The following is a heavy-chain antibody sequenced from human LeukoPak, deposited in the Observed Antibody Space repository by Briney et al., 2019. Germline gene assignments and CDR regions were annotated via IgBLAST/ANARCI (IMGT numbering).Heavy chain of an antibody. V-gene: IGHV3-7*01. CDR3: AREPHLGYYYYGMDV. CDR2: IKQDGSEK. D-gene: IGHD3-3*02. CDR1: GFTFSIYW. J-gene: IGHJ6*02. Sequence: PGGSLRLSCAASGFTFSIYWMSWVRQAPGKGLEWVANIKQDGSEKYYVDSVKGRFTISRDNAKNSLYLQMNSLRAEDTAVYYCAREPHLGYYYYGMDVWGQGTTVTVSS.